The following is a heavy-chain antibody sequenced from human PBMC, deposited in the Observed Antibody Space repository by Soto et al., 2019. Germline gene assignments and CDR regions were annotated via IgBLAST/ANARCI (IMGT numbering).Heavy chain of an antibody. CDR1: GGSISSGGYS. V-gene: IGHV4-30-2*01. CDR3: ARSDVVVIHAFDI. D-gene: IGHD3-22*01. Sequence: QLLESGSGLVKPSQTLSLTCAVSGGSISSGGYSWSWIRQPPGKGLEWIGYIYHSGSTYYNPSLKSRVTISVDRSKNQFSLKLSSVTAADTAVYYCARSDVVVIHAFDIWGQGTMVTVSS. CDR2: IYHSGST. J-gene: IGHJ3*02.